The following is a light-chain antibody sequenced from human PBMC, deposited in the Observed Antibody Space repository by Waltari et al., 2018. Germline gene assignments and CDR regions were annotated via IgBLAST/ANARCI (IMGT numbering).Light chain of an antibody. CDR1: RSNIGTHY. V-gene: IGLV1-47*02. CDR2: SKN. CDR3: AAWDDSLSGRV. Sequence: QSVLTQPPSASGTPGQRVTISCSGSRSNIGTHYVYWYQQLPGTAPKLLIHSKNQRPSGVPDRFSGSKSGTSASLAISGLRSEDEADYYCAAWDDSLSGRVFGGGTKVTVL. J-gene: IGLJ3*02.